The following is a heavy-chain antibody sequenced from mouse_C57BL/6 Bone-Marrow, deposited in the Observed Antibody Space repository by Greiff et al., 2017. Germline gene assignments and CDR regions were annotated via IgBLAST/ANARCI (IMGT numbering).Heavy chain of an antibody. CDR1: GYTFTDYN. Sequence: VQLQQSGPELVKPGASVKMSCKASGYTFTDYNMHWVKQSHGKSLEWIGYINPNNGGTSYNQKFKGKATLTVNKSSSTAYMELRSLTSEDSAVYYSAKDLLWLRRYYYAMDYWGQGTSVTVS. J-gene: IGHJ4*01. CDR3: AKDLLWLRRYYYAMDY. V-gene: IGHV1-22*01. D-gene: IGHD2-2*01. CDR2: INPNNGGT.